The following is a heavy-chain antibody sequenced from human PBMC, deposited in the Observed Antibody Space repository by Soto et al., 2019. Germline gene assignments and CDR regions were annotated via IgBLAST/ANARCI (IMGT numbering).Heavy chain of an antibody. CDR1: GFTFSSYG. V-gene: IGHV3-33*01. J-gene: IGHJ3*02. CDR2: IWYDGSNK. D-gene: IGHD3-22*01. CDR3: ARERAYYYDSSGPDAFDI. Sequence: QVQLVESGGGVVQPGRSLRLSCAASGFTFSSYGMHWVRQAPGKGLEWVAVIWYDGSNKYYADSVKGRFTISRDNSKNTRYLQMNSLRAEDTAVYYCARERAYYYDSSGPDAFDIWGQGTMVTVSS.